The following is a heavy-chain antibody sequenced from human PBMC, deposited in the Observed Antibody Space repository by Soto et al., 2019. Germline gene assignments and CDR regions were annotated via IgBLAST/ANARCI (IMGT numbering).Heavy chain of an antibody. J-gene: IGHJ6*02. Sequence: SGPTLVNPTQTLTLTCTFSGFSLSTSGMRVSWIRQPPGKALEWLARIDWDDDKLYSTSLKTRLTISKDTSKNQVVLTMTNMDPVDTAPYSCARTRDYGDYGMDVSRQGTPVTASS. CDR3: ARTRDYGDYGMDV. D-gene: IGHD4-17*01. CDR2: IDWDDDK. V-gene: IGHV2-70*04. CDR1: GFSLSTSGMR.